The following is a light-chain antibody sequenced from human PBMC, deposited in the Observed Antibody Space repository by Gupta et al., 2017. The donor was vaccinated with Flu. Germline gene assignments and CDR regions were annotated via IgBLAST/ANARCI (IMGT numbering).Light chain of an antibody. CDR2: SNT. V-gene: IGLV1-44*01. CDR1: FSNIGSNA. Sequence: TISCSGSFSNIGSNAVNWYQQLPGAAPKLLIFSNTQRPSGGPDRISGSVSGASASLAISGLQSADEADYYCAVWDDNLNGPVFGGGTKLTVL. CDR3: AVWDDNLNGPV. J-gene: IGLJ3*02.